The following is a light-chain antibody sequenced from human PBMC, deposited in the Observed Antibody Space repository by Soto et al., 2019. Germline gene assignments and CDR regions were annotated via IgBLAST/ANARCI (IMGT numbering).Light chain of an antibody. V-gene: IGKV3-11*01. CDR1: QSVSSY. CDR2: DAS. Sequence: EIVLTQSPATLSLSPGERATLSCRASQSVSSYLAWYQQKPGQAPRLLIYDASNRATGIPARFSGSGSGTDFPLTISSLEPEEFAIYYCQQRSNWPPVTFGGGTKVEIK. J-gene: IGKJ4*01. CDR3: QQRSNWPPVT.